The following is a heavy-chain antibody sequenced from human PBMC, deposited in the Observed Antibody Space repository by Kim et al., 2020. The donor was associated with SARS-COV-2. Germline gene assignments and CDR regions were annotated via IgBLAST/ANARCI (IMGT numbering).Heavy chain of an antibody. V-gene: IGHV3-9*01. CDR1: GFTFDDYA. CDR3: AKEEVYNSGWSSRDSYGMDV. CDR2: ITWNSGTI. D-gene: IGHD6-19*01. J-gene: IGHJ6*02. Sequence: GGSLRLSCAASGFTFDDYAMHWVRQAPGKGLEWVSRITWNSGTIDYADSVKGRFTISRDKAKNSLFLQMNSLRTEDTALYYCAKEEVYNSGWSSRDSYGMDVWGQGTTVTVSS.